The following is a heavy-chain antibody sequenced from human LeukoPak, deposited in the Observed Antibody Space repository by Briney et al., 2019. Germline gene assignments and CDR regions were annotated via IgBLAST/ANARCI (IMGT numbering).Heavy chain of an antibody. CDR3: ARAGYCSGGSCYGSDY. V-gene: IGHV3-33*01. CDR2: IWYDGSIQ. D-gene: IGHD2-15*01. J-gene: IGHJ4*02. CDR1: GFTFSSYG. Sequence: GGSLRLSCAASGFTFSSYGMHWVRQAPGKGLGWVAAIWYDGSIQYYADSVNGRFTISRDNSKNTLYLQMDSLRAEDTAVYYCARAGYCSGGSCYGSDYWGQGTLVSVSS.